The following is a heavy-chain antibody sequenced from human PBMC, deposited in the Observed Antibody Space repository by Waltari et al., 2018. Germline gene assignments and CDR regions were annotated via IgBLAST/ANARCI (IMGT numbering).Heavy chain of an antibody. CDR2: IYHSGST. D-gene: IGHD6-13*01. Sequence: QVQLQESGPGLVKPSETLSLTCPVSGSPISRGSYWGWTRQPPGKGLAGIGSIYHSGSTYYNPSLKSRVTISVDTSKNQFSLKLSSVTAADTAVYYCGSSSWYLAPEVYWGQGTLVTVSS. CDR1: GSPISRGSY. CDR3: GSSSWYLAPEVY. V-gene: IGHV4-38-2*01. J-gene: IGHJ4*02.